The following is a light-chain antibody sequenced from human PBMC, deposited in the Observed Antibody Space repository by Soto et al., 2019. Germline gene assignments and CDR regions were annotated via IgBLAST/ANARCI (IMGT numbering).Light chain of an antibody. CDR2: AAS. CDR3: QQYYSYPGT. V-gene: IGKV1-8*01. Sequence: AIRMTHSPSSRCASTGDGVTRTGLASQGISSYLAWYQQKPGKAPKLLIYAASTLQSGVPSRFSGSGSGTDFTLTISCLQSEDFATYYCQQYYSYPGTFGQGTKVDIK. CDR1: QGISSY. J-gene: IGKJ1*01.